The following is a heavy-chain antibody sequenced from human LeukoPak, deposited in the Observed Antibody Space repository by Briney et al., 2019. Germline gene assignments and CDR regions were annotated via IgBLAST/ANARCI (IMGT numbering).Heavy chain of an antibody. J-gene: IGHJ4*02. CDR1: GYTFTSYG. V-gene: IGHV1-18*01. Sequence: ASVKVSCKASGYTFTSYGISWGREAPGQGLEWMGWISAYNGNTNYAQKLQGRVTMTTDTSTSTAYMELRSLRSDDTAVYYCARVSQRKGAYYCDSSGYSWFDYWGQGTLVTVSS. CDR2: ISAYNGNT. CDR3: ARVSQRKGAYYCDSSGYSWFDY. D-gene: IGHD3-22*01.